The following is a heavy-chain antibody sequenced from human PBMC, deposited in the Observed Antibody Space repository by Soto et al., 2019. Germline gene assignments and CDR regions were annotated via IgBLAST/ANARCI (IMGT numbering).Heavy chain of an antibody. CDR1: GGSLSSSSYY. J-gene: IGHJ4*02. CDR2: IYYSGST. D-gene: IGHD2-2*01. V-gene: IGHV4-39*01. CDR3: ARLYCSSTSCPIDY. Sequence: SETLSVTCTVAGGSLSSSSYYWGWIRQPPGKGLEWIGSIYYSGSTYYNPSLKSRVTISVDTSKNQFSLKLSSVTAADTAVYYCARLYCSSTSCPIDYWGQGTLVTVSS.